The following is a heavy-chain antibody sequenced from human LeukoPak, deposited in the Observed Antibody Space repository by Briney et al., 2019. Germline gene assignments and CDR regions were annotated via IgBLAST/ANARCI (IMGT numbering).Heavy chain of an antibody. V-gene: IGHV4-34*01. CDR2: INHSGST. D-gene: IGHD1-26*01. Sequence: SETLSLTCAVYGGSFSGYYWSWIRQPPGKGLEWIGEINHSGSTNYNPSLKSRVTISVDTSKNQFSLKLSSVTAADTAVYYCARDGLEGFGGSYQRGAEYFQHWGQGTLVTVSS. CDR3: ARDGLEGFGGSYQRGAEYFQH. J-gene: IGHJ1*01. CDR1: GGSFSGYY.